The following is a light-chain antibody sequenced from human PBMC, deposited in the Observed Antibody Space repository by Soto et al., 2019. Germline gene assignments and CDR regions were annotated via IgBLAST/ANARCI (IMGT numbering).Light chain of an antibody. CDR2: KVS. V-gene: IGKV2-24*01. CDR1: QSLVRSDGNAY. J-gene: IGKJ5*01. Sequence: EIVMTQTPRSLPVTLGQPVSISCKSSQSLVRSDGNAYLNWLHQRPGQPPRLPIDKVSNRFTGGPDRVSGSGAGADFTLHSSRVEAEDVGIYFCMQVAQLLPFGQGTRLEIK. CDR3: MQVAQLLP.